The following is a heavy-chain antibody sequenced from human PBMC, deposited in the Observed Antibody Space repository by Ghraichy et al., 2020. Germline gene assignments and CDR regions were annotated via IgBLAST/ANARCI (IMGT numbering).Heavy chain of an antibody. J-gene: IGHJ4*02. V-gene: IGHV3-30*18. CDR2: TSKDESYK. CDR1: GFTFSSYD. D-gene: IGHD3-16*01. Sequence: GGSLRLSCAASGFTFSSYDMHWVRQAPGKGLEWVGSTSKDESYKHYADSVKGRFTISRDNSKNTLYLEMNSLRAEDTAVYYCAKGGEGYWGQGTLVTVSS. CDR3: AKGGEGY.